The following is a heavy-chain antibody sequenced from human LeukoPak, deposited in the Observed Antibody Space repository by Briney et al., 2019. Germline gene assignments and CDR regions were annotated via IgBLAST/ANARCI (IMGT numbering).Heavy chain of an antibody. D-gene: IGHD3-10*01. CDR2: IRSKAYGGTT. CDR3: TRDRGGAAGELFDY. J-gene: IGHJ4*02. CDR1: GFTFGDYA. V-gene: IGHV3-49*04. Sequence: GGSLRLSCTASGFTFGDYAMSWVRQAPGKGLEWVGFIRSKAYGGTTAYAASVKGRFTISSDDSKSIAYLQMNSLKTEDTAVYYCTRDRGGAAGELFDYWGQGTLVTVSS.